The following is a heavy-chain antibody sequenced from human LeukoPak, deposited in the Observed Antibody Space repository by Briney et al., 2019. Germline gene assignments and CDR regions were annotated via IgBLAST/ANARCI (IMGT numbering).Heavy chain of an antibody. CDR3: AKEVPVLRYFDWLLNYGMDV. D-gene: IGHD3-9*01. CDR2: ISYDGSNK. Sequence: ARSLRISCAASGFTFSSYGMHWVRQAPGKGLAWVAVISYDGSNKYYADSVKGRFTISRDNSKNTLYLQMNSLRAEDTAVYYCAKEVPVLRYFDWLLNYGMDVWGKGTTVTVSS. V-gene: IGHV3-30*18. CDR1: GFTFSSYG. J-gene: IGHJ6*04.